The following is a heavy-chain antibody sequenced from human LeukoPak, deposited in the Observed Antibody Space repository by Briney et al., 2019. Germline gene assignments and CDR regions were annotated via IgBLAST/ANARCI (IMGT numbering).Heavy chain of an antibody. CDR1: GGSISTYY. J-gene: IGHJ6*02. Sequence: PSQTLSLTCTVSGGSISTYYWSWIRQPPGKGLEWIGYIYNSGSTNYNPSLKSRVTISVDTSKNQFSLKLSSVTAADTAVYYCARDSSSYGVYFHGMDVWGQGTTVTVSS. CDR3: ARDSSSYGVYFHGMDV. D-gene: IGHD4/OR15-4a*01. CDR2: IYNSGST. V-gene: IGHV4-59*01.